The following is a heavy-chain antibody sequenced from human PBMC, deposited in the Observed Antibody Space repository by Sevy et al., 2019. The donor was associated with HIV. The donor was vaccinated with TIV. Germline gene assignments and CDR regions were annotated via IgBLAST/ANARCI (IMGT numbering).Heavy chain of an antibody. CDR3: TTKAPIAAVGTDY. CDR2: IKSKTDGETT. Sequence: GGSLRLSCVASGFTFTNAWMDWVRQAPGKGLESVGRIKSKTDGETTAYAAPVKGRFSISRDDSKNTLYLQMNSLKTEDTAVYYCTTKAPIAAVGTDYWGQGALVTVSS. D-gene: IGHD6-13*01. J-gene: IGHJ4*02. CDR1: GFTFTNAW. V-gene: IGHV3-15*07.